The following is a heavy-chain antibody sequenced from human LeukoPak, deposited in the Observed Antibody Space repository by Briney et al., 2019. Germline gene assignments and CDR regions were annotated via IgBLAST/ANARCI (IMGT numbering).Heavy chain of an antibody. V-gene: IGHV1-69*13. CDR2: IIPIFGTA. Sequence: GASVKVSCKASGGTFSSYAISWVRQAPGQGLEWMGGIIPIFGTANYAQKFQGRVTITADESTSTAYMELSSLRSEDTAVYYCARGKRVVRMVRGVTYYFGYWGQGTLVTVSS. CDR3: ARGKRVVRMVRGVTYYFGY. J-gene: IGHJ4*02. D-gene: IGHD3-10*01. CDR1: GGTFSSYA.